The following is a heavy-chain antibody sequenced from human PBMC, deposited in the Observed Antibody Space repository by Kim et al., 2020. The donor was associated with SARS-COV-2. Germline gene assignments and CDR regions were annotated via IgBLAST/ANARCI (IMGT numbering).Heavy chain of an antibody. D-gene: IGHD5-18*01. J-gene: IGHJ4*02. Sequence: QKCQGRVTITADKSTSTAYMELSSLRSEDTAVYYCARESEGYSYGYRFDYWGQGTLVTVSS. V-gene: IGHV1-69*04. CDR3: ARESEGYSYGYRFDY.